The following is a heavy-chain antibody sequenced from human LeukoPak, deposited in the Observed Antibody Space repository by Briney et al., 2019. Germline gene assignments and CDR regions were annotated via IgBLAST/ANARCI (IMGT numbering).Heavy chain of an antibody. CDR3: ARDSADIVVVPAAMRRFDY. V-gene: IGHV1-69*05. J-gene: IGHJ4*02. D-gene: IGHD2-2*01. Sequence: ASVKVSCKASGGTFSSYAISWVRQAPGQGLEWMGRIIPIFGTANYAQKFQGRVTITTDESTSTAYMELSSLRSEDTGVYYCARDSADIVVVPAAMRRFDYWGQGTLVTVSS. CDR2: IIPIFGTA. CDR1: GGTFSSYA.